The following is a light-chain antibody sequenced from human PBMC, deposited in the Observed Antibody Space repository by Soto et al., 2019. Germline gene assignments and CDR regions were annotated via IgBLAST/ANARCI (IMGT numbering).Light chain of an antibody. Sequence: QSALTQPASVSGSPGQSITISCTGASSDVGSFSLVSWFQQHPGQAPKLMIYEANNRPSGISNRFSGSKSGNTASLTISGLQAEDEADYYCCSYAGRSTWVFGGGTKLTVL. V-gene: IGLV2-23*01. CDR3: CSYAGRSTWV. J-gene: IGLJ3*02. CDR2: EAN. CDR1: SSDVGSFSL.